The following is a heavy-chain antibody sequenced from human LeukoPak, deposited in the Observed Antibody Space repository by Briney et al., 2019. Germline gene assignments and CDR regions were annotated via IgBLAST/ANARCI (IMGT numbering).Heavy chain of an antibody. Sequence: ASVKVSCKASGYTFTGYYMHWVRQAPGQGLEWMGWINPNSGGTNYAQKFQGRVTMTTDTSTSTAYMELRSLRSDDTAVYYCARGRDRFTRGWRGSEMSSDYWGQGTLVTVSS. CDR2: INPNSGGT. CDR3: ARGRDRFTRGWRGSEMSSDY. V-gene: IGHV1-2*02. D-gene: IGHD5-24*01. CDR1: GYTFTGYY. J-gene: IGHJ4*02.